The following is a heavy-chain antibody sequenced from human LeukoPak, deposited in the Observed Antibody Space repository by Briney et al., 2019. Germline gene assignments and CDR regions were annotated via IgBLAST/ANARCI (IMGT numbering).Heavy chain of an antibody. D-gene: IGHD4-17*01. CDR2: ISAYNGNT. J-gene: IGHJ2*01. Sequence: ASVKVSCKASGYTFTSYGISWVRQAPGQGLEWMGWISAYNGNTNYAQKLQGRVTMTTDTSTSTAYMELRSLRSDDTAVYYCARDGVGGVYGDYGYFGLCGGGTLVTVSS. CDR3: ARDGVGGVYGDYGYFGL. CDR1: GYTFTSYG. V-gene: IGHV1-18*01.